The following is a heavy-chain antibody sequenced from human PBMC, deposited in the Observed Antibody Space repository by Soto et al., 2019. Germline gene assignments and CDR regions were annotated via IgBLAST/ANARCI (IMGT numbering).Heavy chain of an antibody. V-gene: IGHV1-69*12. J-gene: IGHJ2*01. CDR1: GGTFSSHA. D-gene: IGHD6-19*01. CDR2: IIPIFGTA. Sequence: QVQLVQSGAEVKKPGSSVKVSCKASGGTFSSHAISWVRQAPGQGREWMGGIIPIFGTANYAQKFQGRVTITADESTSTAYMELSSLRSEDTAVYYCAQTLGLAVAGPGRFDLWGRGTLVTVSS. CDR3: AQTLGLAVAGPGRFDL.